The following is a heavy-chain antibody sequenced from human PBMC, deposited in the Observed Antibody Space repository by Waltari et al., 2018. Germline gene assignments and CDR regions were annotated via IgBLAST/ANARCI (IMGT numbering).Heavy chain of an antibody. J-gene: IGHJ4*02. CDR3: AKGGVRGVKASHFDY. Sequence: QVQLVESGGGVVQPGRSLRLSCAASGVTFSSYGMHWGRQAPGKGLAWVAVRWVEGSKKYVAASVKGRFTISRDNSKNTLYLQMNSLRAEDTAVYYCAKGGVRGVKASHFDYWGQGTLVTVSS. D-gene: IGHD3-10*01. CDR2: RWVEGSKK. V-gene: IGHV3-33*06. CDR1: GVTFSSYG.